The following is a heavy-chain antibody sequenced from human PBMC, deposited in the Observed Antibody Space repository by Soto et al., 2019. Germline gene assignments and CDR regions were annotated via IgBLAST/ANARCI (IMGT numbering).Heavy chain of an antibody. CDR2: MTPNTGNT. D-gene: IGHD6-19*01. CDR1: GYTFTNYD. V-gene: IGHV1-8*01. J-gene: IGHJ4*02. CDR3: ATLSSVWQFGFDY. Sequence: ASVKVSCKASGYTFTNYDINWVRQATGQGLGWMGWMTPNTGNTGYAQKFLGRVTMTRDTSLSTAYMELSSLKSDDTAVYYCATLSSVWQFGFDYWGQGTLVTVSS.